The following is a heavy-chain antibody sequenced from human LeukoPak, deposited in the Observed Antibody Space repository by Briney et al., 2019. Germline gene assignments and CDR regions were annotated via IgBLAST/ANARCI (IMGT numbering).Heavy chain of an antibody. CDR2: ISWNSGNI. Sequence: GGSLRLSCAGSGFTFDDYAMHWVRQTPGKGLEWVSGISWNSGNIAYADFVGGRFTISRDNAKNSLSLQMNSLSDEDTAMYYCAKDAYGGATFFYYMDVWGKGTTVTVSS. CDR3: AKDAYGGATFFYYMDV. CDR1: GFTFDDYA. J-gene: IGHJ6*03. D-gene: IGHD2/OR15-2a*01. V-gene: IGHV3-9*01.